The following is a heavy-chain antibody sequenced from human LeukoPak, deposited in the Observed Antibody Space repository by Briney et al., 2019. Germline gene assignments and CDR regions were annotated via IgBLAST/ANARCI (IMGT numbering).Heavy chain of an antibody. J-gene: IGHJ5*02. Sequence: SETLSLTCTVSGDSITTYFWSWIRQPPGKGLEWIGYIYYSGTTNYNPSLKSRVTISEDTSKSQVSLKLSSVTAADTAVYYCARVWWTRFDPWGQGTLVTVSS. CDR3: ARVWWTRFDP. CDR2: IYYSGTT. D-gene: IGHD2-21*01. CDR1: GDSITTYF. V-gene: IGHV4-59*12.